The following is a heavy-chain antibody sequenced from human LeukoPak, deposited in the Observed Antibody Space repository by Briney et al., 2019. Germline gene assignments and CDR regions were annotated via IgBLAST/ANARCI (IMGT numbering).Heavy chain of an antibody. D-gene: IGHD2-15*01. CDR3: ARPGYCSGGSCSDWFDS. CDR2: IDPNTSGT. CDR1: GYTFTAYY. V-gene: IGHV1-2*02. J-gene: IGHJ5*01. Sequence: ASVKVSCKPSGYTFTAYYVPWMRQAPGQGLEWMGWIDPNTSGTNFAQKFQGRVSMTRDTSINTAYLELSRLRSDDTAVYYCARPGYCSGGSCSDWFDSWGQGTLVTVSS.